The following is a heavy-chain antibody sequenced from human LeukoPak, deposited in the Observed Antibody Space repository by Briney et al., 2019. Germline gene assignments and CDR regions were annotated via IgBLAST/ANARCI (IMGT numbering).Heavy chain of an antibody. D-gene: IGHD1-26*01. V-gene: IGHV4-59*08. CDR2: IYYSGST. CDR3: ARHVSSSGSYYVDAFDI. CDR1: GGSISSYY. J-gene: IGHJ3*02. Sequence: SETLSLTCTVSGGSISSYYWSWIRQPPGKGLEWIGYIYYSGSTNYNPSLKSRVTISVDTSKNQFSLKLSSVTAADTAVYCCARHVSSSGSYYVDAFDIWGQGTMVTVSS.